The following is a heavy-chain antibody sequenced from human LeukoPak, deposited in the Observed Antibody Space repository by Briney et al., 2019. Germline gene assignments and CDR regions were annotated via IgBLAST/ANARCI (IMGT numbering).Heavy chain of an antibody. V-gene: IGHV3-30*03. J-gene: IGHJ5*02. D-gene: IGHD4-11*01. CDR2: ISSDGSNK. CDR1: RFTFSDYG. Sequence: GGSLRLSCAASRFTFSDYGMHWVRQAPGKGLEWVAVISSDGSNKYYADSVKGRFTISRDNSKNTLYLQMNSLRAEDTAVYYCATVLRVLLTRSELDPWGQGTLVTVSS. CDR3: ATVLRVLLTRSELDP.